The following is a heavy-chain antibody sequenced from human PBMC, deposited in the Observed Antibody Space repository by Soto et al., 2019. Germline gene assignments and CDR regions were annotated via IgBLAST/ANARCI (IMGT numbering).Heavy chain of an antibody. CDR2: IIPIFGTA. V-gene: IGHV1-69*05. D-gene: IGHD6-13*01. CDR1: GGTFSSYA. J-gene: IGHJ4*02. CDR3: ARPWYSRSWPRFDY. Sequence: SVKVSCKASGGTFSSYAISWVRQAPGQGLEWMGGIIPIFGTANYAQKFQGRVTMTRDTSTSTVYMELSSLRSEDTAVYYCARPWYSRSWPRFDYWGQGTLVTVSS.